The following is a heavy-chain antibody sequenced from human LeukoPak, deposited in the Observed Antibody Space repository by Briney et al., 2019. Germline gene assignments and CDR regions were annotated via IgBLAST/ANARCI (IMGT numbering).Heavy chain of an antibody. Sequence: PSETLSLTCTVSGGSISSGGYYWSWIRQHPGKGLEWIGYIYYSGSTYYNPSLKSRVTISVDTSTNQFSLKLNSVTAADTAVYYCARAPRGESDAASGFYGVDVWGQGTTVTVSS. J-gene: IGHJ6*02. D-gene: IGHD3-22*01. CDR3: ARAPRGESDAASGFYGVDV. CDR2: IYYSGST. V-gene: IGHV4-61*08. CDR1: GGSISSGGYY.